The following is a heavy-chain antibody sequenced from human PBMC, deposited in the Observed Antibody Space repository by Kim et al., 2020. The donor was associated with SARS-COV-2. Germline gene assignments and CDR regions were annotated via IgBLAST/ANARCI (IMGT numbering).Heavy chain of an antibody. CDR2: IYYSGST. D-gene: IGHD3-22*01. J-gene: IGHJ5*02. V-gene: IGHV4-59*13. CDR1: GGSISSYY. CDR3: ARDFGPYYDSTEVVEGFHP. Sequence: SETLSLTCTVSGGSISSYYWSWIRQPPGKGLECIGYIYYSGSTNYNPSLKSRVTISVDTSKNQFSLKLSSVTAADTAVYYCARDFGPYYDSTEVVEGFHPWGQGTLVTVSS.